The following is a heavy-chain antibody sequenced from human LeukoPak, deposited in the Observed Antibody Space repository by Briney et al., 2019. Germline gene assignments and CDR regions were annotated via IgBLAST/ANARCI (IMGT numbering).Heavy chain of an antibody. D-gene: IGHD1-26*01. CDR1: GFTFSSYA. Sequence: PGRSLRLSCAASGFTFSSYAMHWVRQAPGKGLEWVAVISYDGSNKYYADSVTGPFTISRDNSKNTLYLQMNSLRAEDTAVYYCARSIVGATRGAFDIWGQGTMVTVSS. CDR2: ISYDGSNK. J-gene: IGHJ3*02. V-gene: IGHV3-30-3*01. CDR3: ARSIVGATRGAFDI.